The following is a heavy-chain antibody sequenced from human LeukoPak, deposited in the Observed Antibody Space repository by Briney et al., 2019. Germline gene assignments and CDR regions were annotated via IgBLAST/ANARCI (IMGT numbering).Heavy chain of an antibody. V-gene: IGHV3-15*01. CDR1: GFTFSNAW. CDR2: IKSKTDGGTT. Sequence: GGSLRLSCAASGFTFSNAWMSWVRQAPGKGLEWVGRIKSKTDGGTTDYAAPVKGRFTISRDDSKNTLYLQMNSLKTEDTAVYYCTTVPGFVVVPAALGYWGQGTLVTVSS. J-gene: IGHJ4*02. CDR3: TTVPGFVVVPAALGY. D-gene: IGHD2-2*01.